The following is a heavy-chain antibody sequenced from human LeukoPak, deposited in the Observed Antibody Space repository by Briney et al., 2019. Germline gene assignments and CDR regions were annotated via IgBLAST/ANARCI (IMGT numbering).Heavy chain of an antibody. D-gene: IGHD4-17*01. Sequence: PGGSLRLSCAASGFTFSTYGMHWVRQAPGKGLEWVAFIRNDGSIKYYADSVKGRFTISRDNSNNTLYLQMNSLRAEDTAVYYCAREGMNDYGDYADYWGQGTLVTVSS. J-gene: IGHJ4*02. CDR1: GFTFSTYG. V-gene: IGHV3-30*02. CDR3: AREGMNDYGDYADY. CDR2: IRNDGSIK.